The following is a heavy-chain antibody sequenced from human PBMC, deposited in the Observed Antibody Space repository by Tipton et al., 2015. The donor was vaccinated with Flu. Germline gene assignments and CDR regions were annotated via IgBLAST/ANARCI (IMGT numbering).Heavy chain of an antibody. CDR3: ARDYCSGGICYPDY. CDR1: GDSISTGSRY. J-gene: IGHJ4*02. D-gene: IGHD2-15*01. V-gene: IGHV4-61*02. CDR2: IYTSGST. Sequence: TLSLTCNVSGDSISTGSRYWNWIRQPAGKGLEWIGRIYTSGSTTYNPSLKSRVTISVDTSKNQFSLRLNSVTATDTAMYYCARDYCSGGICYPDYWGRGTLVTVSS.